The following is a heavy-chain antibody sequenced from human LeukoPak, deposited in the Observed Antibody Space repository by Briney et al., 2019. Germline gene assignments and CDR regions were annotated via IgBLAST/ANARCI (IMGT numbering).Heavy chain of an antibody. CDR1: GGSVSSGRYY. CDR2: FYYSGST. D-gene: IGHD3/OR15-3a*01. CDR3: ARGGLPRENSFDP. Sequence: PSETLSLTCTVSGGSVSSGRYYWSWIRQPPGKGLEWIGYFYYSGSTNYNPSLKSRVTMSVDTSKNQFSLKLTSVTAADTAVYYCARGGLPRENSFDPWGQGTLVTVSS. V-gene: IGHV4-61*01. J-gene: IGHJ5*02.